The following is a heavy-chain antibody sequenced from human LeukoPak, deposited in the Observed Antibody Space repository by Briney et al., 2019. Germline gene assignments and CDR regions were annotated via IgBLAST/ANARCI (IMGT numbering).Heavy chain of an antibody. CDR1: GGSISSSSYY. J-gene: IGHJ4*02. D-gene: IGHD5-18*01. CDR2: IYYSGST. V-gene: IGHV4-39*07. CDR3: ASPGSTGPWLLAY. Sequence: SETLSLTCAVSGGSISSSSYYWRWIRQPPAKGLEWIGSIYYSGSTYYNPSLKSRLPISVHTSKTQFSLELRSVTGTDRPVFFCASPGSTGPWLLAYWGQGPLVTVSS.